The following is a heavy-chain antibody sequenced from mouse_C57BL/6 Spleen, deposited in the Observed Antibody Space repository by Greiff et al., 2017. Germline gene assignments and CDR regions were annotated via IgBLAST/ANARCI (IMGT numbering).Heavy chain of an antibody. CDR2: IYPGNSDT. D-gene: IGHD1-1*01. CDR1: GYTFTSYW. V-gene: IGHV1-5*01. Sequence: VQLQQSGPALARPGASVKMSCKTSGYTFTSYWMHWVKQRPGQGLEWIGAIYPGNSDTSYNQKFKGKAKLTAVTSASTAYMELSSLTNEDSAVYYCTINYYGSSPAWFAYWGQGTLVTVSA. J-gene: IGHJ3*01. CDR3: TINYYGSSPAWFAY.